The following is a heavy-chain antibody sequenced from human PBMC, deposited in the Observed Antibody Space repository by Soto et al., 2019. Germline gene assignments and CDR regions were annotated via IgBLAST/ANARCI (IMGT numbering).Heavy chain of an antibody. Sequence: QVQLVQSGAEVKKSGSSVKVSCKASGGTFSSYAISWVRQAPGQGLEWMGGIIPIFGTANYAQKFQGRVTITADESTSTAYMELSSLRSEDTAVYYCALNRDYYDSSGFPPGFDYWGQGTLVTVSS. CDR3: ALNRDYYDSSGFPPGFDY. V-gene: IGHV1-69*01. J-gene: IGHJ4*02. CDR2: IIPIFGTA. CDR1: GGTFSSYA. D-gene: IGHD3-22*01.